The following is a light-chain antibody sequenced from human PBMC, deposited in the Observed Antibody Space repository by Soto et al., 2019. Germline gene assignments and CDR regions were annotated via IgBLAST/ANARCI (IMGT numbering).Light chain of an antibody. J-gene: IGKJ3*01. CDR2: GAF. CDR1: QSVRSNY. Sequence: EIVLTQSPGTLSLSPGERATLSCRACQSVRSNYLAWYRQKPGQAPRLLIYGAFCRATGIPDRFSGSGSGTDFNLTISRLEPEDFAVYYCQQFGSSPFTFGPGTKVDVK. CDR3: QQFGSSPFT. V-gene: IGKV3-20*01.